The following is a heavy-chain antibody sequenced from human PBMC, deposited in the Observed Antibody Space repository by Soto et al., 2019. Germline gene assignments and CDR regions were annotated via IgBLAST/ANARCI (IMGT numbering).Heavy chain of an antibody. D-gene: IGHD3-10*01. V-gene: IGHV3-11*01. CDR2: INSGASNI. CDR3: ARCIRGAK. Sequence: QVQLVESGGGLVKPGGSLRLSCTASGFTFTDHYMTWIRQATGKGREWVSYINSGASNIYYADSVRDRFTISRDNAKNSVYLQRSGRRADDRALYYCARCIRGAKWGQGTLFIVSS. J-gene: IGHJ4*01. CDR1: GFTFTDHY.